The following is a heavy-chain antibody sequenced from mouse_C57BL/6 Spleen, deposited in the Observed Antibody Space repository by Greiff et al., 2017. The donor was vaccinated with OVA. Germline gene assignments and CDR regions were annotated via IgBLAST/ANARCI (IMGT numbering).Heavy chain of an antibody. Sequence: QVQLQQPGAELVRPGTSVKLSCKASGYTFTSYWMHWVKQRPGQGLEWIGVIDPSDSYTNYNQKFKSKATLTVDKSSSTAYMQLRSLTSEDSAVYYCAELGGYFDDWGKGTTLTVSS. V-gene: IGHV1-59*01. J-gene: IGHJ2*01. CDR2: IDPSDSYT. CDR1: GYTFTSYW. CDR3: AELGGYFDD. D-gene: IGHD4-1*01.